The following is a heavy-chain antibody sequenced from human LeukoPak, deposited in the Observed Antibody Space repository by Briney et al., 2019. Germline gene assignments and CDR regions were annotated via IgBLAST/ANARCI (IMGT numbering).Heavy chain of an antibody. D-gene: IGHD3-10*01. Sequence: GGSLRLSCAASGFTVSSNYMSWVRQAPGKGLEWVSVIYSGGSTYYADSVKGRFTISRDNSKNTLYLQMNSLRAEDTAVYYCCRAGSGYYHYYYGMDVWGQGTTVTVSS. CDR3: CRAGSGYYHYYYGMDV. CDR2: IYSGGST. J-gene: IGHJ6*02. V-gene: IGHV3-53*01. CDR1: GFTVSSNY.